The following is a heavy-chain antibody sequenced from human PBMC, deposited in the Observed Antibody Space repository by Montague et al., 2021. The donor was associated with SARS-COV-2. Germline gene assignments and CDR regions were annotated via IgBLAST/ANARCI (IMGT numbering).Heavy chain of an antibody. CDR1: GGSFSGYY. CDR3: ARVRYYGSGTSLGMDL. D-gene: IGHD3-10*01. V-gene: IGHV4-34*12. J-gene: IGHJ6*02. Sequence: SETLSLTCAVYGGSFSGYYWSWIRQPPGKGLEWIGEIIHSGSTNYNPSLKSRVTISVDTSKNQFSLKLSSVTAADTAVYYCARVRYYGSGTSLGMDLWGQGTTVTVSS. CDR2: IIHSGST.